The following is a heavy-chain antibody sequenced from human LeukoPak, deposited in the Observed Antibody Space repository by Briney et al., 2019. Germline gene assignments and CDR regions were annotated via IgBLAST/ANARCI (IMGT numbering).Heavy chain of an antibody. D-gene: IGHD1-14*01. CDR3: ARDRNSHFDY. CDR1: GFTFSTYA. CDR2: ISYDGTNK. J-gene: IGHJ4*02. Sequence: GGSLRLSCAVSGFTFSTYAMHWVRQAPGKGLEWVAVISYDGTNKYYTDSVKGRFTISRDNSKNTLYLQMNSLRVEDTAMYYCARDRNSHFDYWGQGTLVTVSS. V-gene: IGHV3-30-3*01.